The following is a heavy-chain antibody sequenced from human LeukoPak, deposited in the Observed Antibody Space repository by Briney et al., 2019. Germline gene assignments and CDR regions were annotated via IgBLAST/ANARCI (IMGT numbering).Heavy chain of an antibody. J-gene: IGHJ5*02. V-gene: IGHV1-2*02. D-gene: IGHD3-10*01. CDR2: INPNSGGT. CDR1: GYTFTGYY. CDR3: ARGSLTMVRGVILSWFDP. Sequence: ASVKVSCKASGYTFTGYYMHWVRQAPGQGLEWMGWINPNSGGTNYAQKFQGRVTMARDTSISTAYMELSRLRSDDTAVYYCARGSLTMVRGVILSWFDPWGQGTLVTVSS.